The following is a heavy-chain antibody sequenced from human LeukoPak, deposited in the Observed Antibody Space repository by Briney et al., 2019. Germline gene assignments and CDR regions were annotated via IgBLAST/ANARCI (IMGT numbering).Heavy chain of an antibody. CDR2: INPNSGGT. CDR3: ARAAADVLRFLEWLTFDY. J-gene: IGHJ4*02. Sequence: ASVKVSCKASGYTFTSYDINWVRQAPGQGLEWMGWINPNSGGTNYAQKFQGRVTMTRDTSISTAYMELSRLRSDDTAVYYCARAAADVLRFLEWLTFDYWGQGTLVTVSS. V-gene: IGHV1-2*02. CDR1: GYTFTSYD. D-gene: IGHD3-3*01.